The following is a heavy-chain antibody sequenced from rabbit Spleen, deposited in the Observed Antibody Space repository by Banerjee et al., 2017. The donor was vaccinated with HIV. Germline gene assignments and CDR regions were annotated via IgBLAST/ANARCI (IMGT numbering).Heavy chain of an antibody. V-gene: IGHV1S40*01. Sequence: QSLEESGGGLVKPGASLTLTCTASGFSFSTSYYMCWVRQAPGKGLEWIVCIYAGSSGNTYYASWAKGRFTISKTSSTTMTLQMTSLTAADTATYFCVREAGHGGYGDGNLWGQGTLVTVS. CDR3: VREAGHGGYGDGNL. CDR2: IYAGSSGNT. D-gene: IGHD6-1*01. CDR1: GFSFSTSYY. J-gene: IGHJ4*01.